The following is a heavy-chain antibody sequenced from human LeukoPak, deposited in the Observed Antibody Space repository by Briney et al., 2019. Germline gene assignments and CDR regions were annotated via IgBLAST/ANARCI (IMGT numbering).Heavy chain of an antibody. CDR3: ARVRAGAYGDYGTANWFDP. V-gene: IGHV1-3*01. Sequence: NGNTKYSQKFQGRVTITRDTSASTAYMELSSLRSEDTAVYYCARVRAGAYGDYGTANWFDPWGQGTLVTVSS. CDR2: NGNT. J-gene: IGHJ5*02. D-gene: IGHD4-17*01.